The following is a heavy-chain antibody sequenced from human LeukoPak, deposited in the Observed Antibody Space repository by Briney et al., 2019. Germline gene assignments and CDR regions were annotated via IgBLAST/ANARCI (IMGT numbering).Heavy chain of an antibody. CDR3: ARVAVGAPTYFDY. J-gene: IGHJ4*02. Sequence: GGSLRLSCAASGFTFSSYAMHWVRQAPGKGLEWVAVISYDGSNKYYADSVKGRFTISRDNSKNTLYLQMNSLRAEDTAVYYCARVAVGAPTYFDYWGRGTLVTVSS. CDR2: ISYDGSNK. D-gene: IGHD1-26*01. CDR1: GFTFSSYA. V-gene: IGHV3-30-3*01.